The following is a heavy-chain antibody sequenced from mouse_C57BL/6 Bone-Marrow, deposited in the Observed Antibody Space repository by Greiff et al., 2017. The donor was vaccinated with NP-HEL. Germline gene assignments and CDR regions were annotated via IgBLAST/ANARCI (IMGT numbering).Heavy chain of an antibody. D-gene: IGHD2-3*01. CDR1: GYTFTSYW. J-gene: IGHJ2*01. CDR3: ARYDLWLLHDY. CDR2: LYPGSGST. Sequence: VQLQQPGAELVKPGASVKMSCKASGYTFTSYWITWVKQRPGQGLEWIGDLYPGSGSTNYNEKFKSKATLTVDTSSSTAYMQLSSLTSEDSAVYYCARYDLWLLHDYWGQGTTLTVSS. V-gene: IGHV1-55*01.